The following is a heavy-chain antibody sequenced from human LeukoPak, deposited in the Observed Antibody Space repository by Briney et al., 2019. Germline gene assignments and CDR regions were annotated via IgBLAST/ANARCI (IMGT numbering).Heavy chain of an antibody. CDR1: GGSISSRKW. J-gene: IGHJ3*01. D-gene: IGHD5-12*01. CDR2: IYQSGYT. V-gene: IGHV4-4*02. CDR3: AGPPYKRGGYTFDV. Sequence: PSETLSLTCTVSGGSISSRKWWGWVRQPPGKGLEWIGEIYQSGYTNYNPSFKSRVTISEDQSRNQFSLRLTSVTAADTAIYYCAGPPYKRGGYTFDVWGQGTMVSVSS.